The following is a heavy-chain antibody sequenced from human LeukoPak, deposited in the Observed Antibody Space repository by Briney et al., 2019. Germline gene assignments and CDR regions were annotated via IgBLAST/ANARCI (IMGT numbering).Heavy chain of an antibody. V-gene: IGHV3-23*01. J-gene: IGHJ4*02. CDR1: GFTFSSYG. CDR2: ISGSGGST. CDR3: AKDGSGWYVDY. Sequence: GGSLRLSCAASGFTFSSYGMSWVRQAPGKGLEWVSAISGSGGSTYYADSVKGRFTISRDKSKNTLYLQMNSLRAEDTAVYYCAKDGSGWYVDYWGQGTLVTVSS. D-gene: IGHD6-19*01.